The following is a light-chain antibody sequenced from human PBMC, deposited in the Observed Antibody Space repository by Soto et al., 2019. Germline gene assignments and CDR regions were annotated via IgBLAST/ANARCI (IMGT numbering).Light chain of an antibody. Sequence: EIVMTQSPATLSVSPGEGATLSCRASQSVSSNLAWYQQKPGQAPRLLIYAASTRATGIPARFRGSGSGTEFSPNIPRLEAEDFGVYYCQQYKNWAPLTFGRGTKVEIK. J-gene: IGKJ4*01. CDR1: QSVSSN. V-gene: IGKV3-15*01. CDR2: AAS. CDR3: QQYKNWAPLT.